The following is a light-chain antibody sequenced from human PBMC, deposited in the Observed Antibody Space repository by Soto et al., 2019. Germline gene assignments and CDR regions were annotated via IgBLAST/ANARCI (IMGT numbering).Light chain of an antibody. CDR1: QSISSNF. Sequence: EIVLMQSPGTLSLSPGEGATLSCRASQSISSNFLAWYQQKRGQAPRLLIHGASNRATGIPDRFSGSGSGTDFTLTITRLEPEDFAVYYCQQYGSSGTFGQGTKVDIK. CDR3: QQYGSSGT. V-gene: IGKV3-20*01. CDR2: GAS. J-gene: IGKJ1*01.